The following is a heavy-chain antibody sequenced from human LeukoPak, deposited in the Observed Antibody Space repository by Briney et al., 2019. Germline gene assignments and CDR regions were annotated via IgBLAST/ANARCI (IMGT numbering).Heavy chain of an antibody. CDR2: TYYRSKWYN. CDR3: ARDRPIAVAGKVANYYYYYMDV. CDR1: GDSVSSNSAA. D-gene: IGHD6-19*01. V-gene: IGHV6-1*01. J-gene: IGHJ6*03. Sequence: SQTLSLTCAISGDSVSSNSAAWNWIRQSPSRGLEWLGRTYYRSKWYNDYAVSVKSRITINPDTSKNQFSLQLNSVTPEDTAVYYCARDRPIAVAGKVANYYYYYMDVWGKGTTVTVSS.